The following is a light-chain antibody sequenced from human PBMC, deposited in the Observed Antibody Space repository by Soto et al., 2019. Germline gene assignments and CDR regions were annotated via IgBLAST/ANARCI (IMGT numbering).Light chain of an antibody. CDR2: QDK. V-gene: IGLV3-1*01. CDR3: QAWDSSAVV. Sequence: SYELTQPPSVSVSPGQTASITCSGDKLGDKYACWYQQKPGQSPVLVIYQDKMRPSGIPERFSGSNSGNTATLTISGTQAMDEADYYCQAWDSSAVVFGGGTKLTVL. J-gene: IGLJ2*01. CDR1: KLGDKY.